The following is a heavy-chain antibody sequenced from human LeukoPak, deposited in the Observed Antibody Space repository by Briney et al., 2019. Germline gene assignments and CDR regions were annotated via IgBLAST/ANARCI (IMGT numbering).Heavy chain of an antibody. CDR3: ARRRRNYAVDS. J-gene: IGHJ5*01. V-gene: IGHV4-39*01. CDR2: MSSSGST. CDR1: GGSISSSDYY. D-gene: IGHD2-2*01. Sequence: SETLSLTCVVSGGSISSSDYYWGWIRLPPGKGLEWIGSMSSSGSTYYNPSLKSRVTMSVDTSSNQFSLKLNSVTAADTAVYYCARRRRNYAVDSWGQGTLVTVSS.